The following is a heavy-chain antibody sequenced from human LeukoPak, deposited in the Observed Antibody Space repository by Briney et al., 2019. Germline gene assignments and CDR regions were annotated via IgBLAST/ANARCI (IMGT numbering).Heavy chain of an antibody. D-gene: IGHD3-10*01. V-gene: IGHV1-69*04. CDR1: GGTFSSYA. CDR3: AGDSDSPYYYYGMDV. Sequence: SVKVSCKASGGTFSSYAISWVRQAPGQGLEWMGRIIPILGIANYAQKFQGRVTITADKSTSTAYMEPSSLRSEDTAVYYCAGDSDSPYYYYGMDVWGQGTTVTVSS. J-gene: IGHJ6*02. CDR2: IIPILGIA.